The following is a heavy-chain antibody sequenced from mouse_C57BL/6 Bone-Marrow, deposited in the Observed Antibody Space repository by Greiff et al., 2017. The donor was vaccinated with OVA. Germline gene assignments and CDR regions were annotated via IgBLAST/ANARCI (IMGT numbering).Heavy chain of an antibody. D-gene: IGHD3-3*01. J-gene: IGHJ4*01. CDR1: GYTFTDYN. V-gene: IGHV1-22*01. Sequence: VQLQQSGPELVKPGASVKMSCKASGYTFTDYNMHWVKQSHGKSLEWIGYINPNNGGTSYNQKFKGKATLTVNKSSSTAYMELRSLTSEDSAVYYCARDLGTWSPPYAMDYWGQGTSVTVSS. CDR2: INPNNGGT. CDR3: ARDLGTWSPPYAMDY.